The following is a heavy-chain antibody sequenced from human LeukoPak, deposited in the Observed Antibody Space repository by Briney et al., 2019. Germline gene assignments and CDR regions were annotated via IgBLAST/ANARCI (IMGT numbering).Heavy chain of an antibody. D-gene: IGHD6-19*01. CDR1: GFTFSSYG. Sequence: GGSLRLSCAASGFTFSSYGMHWVRQAPGKGLEWVAVIWYDGSNKYYADSVKGRFTISRDNSKNTLYLQMNSLRAEDTAVYYCARDSSGWHRFDYWGQGTLVTVSS. V-gene: IGHV3-33*01. J-gene: IGHJ4*02. CDR2: IWYDGSNK. CDR3: ARDSSGWHRFDY.